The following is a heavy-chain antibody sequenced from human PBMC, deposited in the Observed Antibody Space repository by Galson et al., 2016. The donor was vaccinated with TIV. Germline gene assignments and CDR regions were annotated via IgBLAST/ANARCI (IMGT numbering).Heavy chain of an antibody. V-gene: IGHV1-69*13. CDR2: LIPIFGMT. Sequence: SVKVSCTDSGVIFNSYAINWLRQAPGQGLEWIRTLIPIFGMTDHAQKFRGRVTITADASSRTVFMQLGSLTSDDTAVYYCAGESGFRWAKWGQGTLVTVSS. D-gene: IGHD6-25*01. CDR1: GVIFNSYA. J-gene: IGHJ4*02. CDR3: AGESGFRWAK.